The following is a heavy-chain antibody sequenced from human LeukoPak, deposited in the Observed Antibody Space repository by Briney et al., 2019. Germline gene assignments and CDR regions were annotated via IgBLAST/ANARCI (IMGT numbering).Heavy chain of an antibody. CDR1: GFTFSRYW. CDR3: AREGWYYGSGSYYIDY. V-gene: IGHV3-7*01. Sequence: GGSLRISCAASGFTFSRYWMSWVRQAPGKGLEWVANINHDGSERYYVDSVKGRFTISRDNAKNSLYLQMNSLRAEDTAVYYCAREGWYYGSGSYYIDYWGQGTLVTVSS. J-gene: IGHJ4*02. D-gene: IGHD3-10*01. CDR2: INHDGSER.